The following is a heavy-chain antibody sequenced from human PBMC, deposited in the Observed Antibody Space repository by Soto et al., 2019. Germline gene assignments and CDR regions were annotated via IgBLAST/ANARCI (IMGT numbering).Heavy chain of an antibody. CDR2: IKSKTDGGTT. CDR3: TTHGPSSGSRGRIYYYYYGMDV. J-gene: IGHJ6*02. CDR1: GFTFSNAW. D-gene: IGHD6-19*01. V-gene: IGHV3-15*01. Sequence: GGSLRLSCAASGFTFSNAWMSWVRQAPGKGREWVGRIKSKTDGGTTDYAAPVKGRFTISRDDSKNTLYLQMNSLKTEDTAVYYCTTHGPSSGSRGRIYYYYYGMDVWGQGTTVTVSS.